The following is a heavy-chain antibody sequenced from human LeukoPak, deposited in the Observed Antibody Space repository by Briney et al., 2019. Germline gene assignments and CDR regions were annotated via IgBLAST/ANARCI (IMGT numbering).Heavy chain of an antibody. Sequence: GGSLRLSCAASGFTFSSYWMSWVRQAPGKGLEWVANIKQDGSEKYYVDSVKGRFTISRDNAKNLVFLQMSSLRAEDTAVYYCARLVGATHLDYWGQGTLVTVSS. CDR2: IKQDGSEK. V-gene: IGHV3-7*05. J-gene: IGHJ4*02. CDR1: GFTFSSYW. CDR3: ARLVGATHLDY. D-gene: IGHD1-26*01.